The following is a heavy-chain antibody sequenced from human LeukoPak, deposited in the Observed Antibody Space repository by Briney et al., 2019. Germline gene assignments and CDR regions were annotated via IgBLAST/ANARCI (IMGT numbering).Heavy chain of an antibody. J-gene: IGHJ6*03. V-gene: IGHV4-30-4*08. D-gene: IGHD3-10*01. CDR1: GGSISSGDYY. CDR3: ARAAIWLGQMVRGVQYYMDV. CDR2: IYYSGST. Sequence: TLSLTCTVSGGSISSGDYYWSWIRQPPGKGLEWIGYIYYSGSTYYNPSLKSRLTMSVDTAKNQFTLRLRSVTAADMAVYYCARAAIWLGQMVRGVQYYMDVWGKGTTVTVSS.